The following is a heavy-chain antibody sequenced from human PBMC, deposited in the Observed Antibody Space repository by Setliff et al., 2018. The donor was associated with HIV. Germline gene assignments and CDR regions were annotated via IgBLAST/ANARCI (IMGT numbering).Heavy chain of an antibody. CDR1: SESITSGSYY. CDR3: AREGKKAVVINYFDY. CDR2: IDYSGSA. J-gene: IGHJ4*01. D-gene: IGHD5-18*01. V-gene: IGHV4-31*03. Sequence: PSETLSLTCTVSSESITSGSYYWSWIRQYPGKGLEWIGYIDYSGSAFYNPSLRSRITISRDTSKNQFSLKMNSVTAADTAVYYCAREGKKAVVINYFDYWGHGKLVTVSS.